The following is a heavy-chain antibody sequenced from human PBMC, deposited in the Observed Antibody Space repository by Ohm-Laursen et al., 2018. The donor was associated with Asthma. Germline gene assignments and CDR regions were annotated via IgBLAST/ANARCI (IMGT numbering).Heavy chain of an antibody. V-gene: IGHV1-18*04. J-gene: IGHJ4*02. Sequence: GASVKASCKASGYTFTDYGISWVRQAPGQGLGWMGWISAKNGNTDFTQRLQGRVTLTTDTSTSTAYMEVRSLTSDDTAVYYCARVSCNDDICYSLFYNWGQGTLVTVSS. D-gene: IGHD2-15*01. CDR1: GYTFTDYG. CDR2: ISAKNGNT. CDR3: ARVSCNDDICYSLFYN.